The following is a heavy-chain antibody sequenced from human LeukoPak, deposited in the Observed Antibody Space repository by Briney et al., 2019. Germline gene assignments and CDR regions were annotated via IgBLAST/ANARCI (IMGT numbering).Heavy chain of an antibody. CDR1: GGSFSGYY. Sequence: SETLSLTCAVYGGSFSGYYWSWIRQPPGKGLEWIGEINHSGSTNYDPSLKSRVTISVDTSKNQFSLKLSSVTAADTAVYYCARDRWWVVPAAMASWFDPWGQGTLVTVPS. V-gene: IGHV4-34*01. CDR2: INHSGST. CDR3: ARDRWWVVPAAMASWFDP. J-gene: IGHJ5*02. D-gene: IGHD2-2*01.